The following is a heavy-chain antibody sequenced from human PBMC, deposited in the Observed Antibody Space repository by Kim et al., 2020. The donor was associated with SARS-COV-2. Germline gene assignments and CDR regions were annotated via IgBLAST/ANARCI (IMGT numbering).Heavy chain of an antibody. CDR3: ARWFVGSSWSNRYFDY. CDR2: INAYKGNT. CDR1: GYTFTSYG. V-gene: IGHV1-18*01. D-gene: IGHD6-13*01. J-gene: IGHJ4*02. Sequence: ASVKVSCEASGYTFTSYGISWVRQAPGQGLEWMGWINAYKGNTNYAQKLQGRVTMTTDTSTSTAYMDLRSLRSDDTAVYYCARWFVGSSWSNRYFDYWGQGTLVTVSS.